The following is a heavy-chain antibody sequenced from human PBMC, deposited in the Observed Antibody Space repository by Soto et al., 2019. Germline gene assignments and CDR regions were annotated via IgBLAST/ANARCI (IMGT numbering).Heavy chain of an antibody. CDR2: IYYSGST. Sequence: QLQLQESGPGLVKPSETLSLTCTVSGGSVSRSSYYWGWIRQLPGKGLEWIGSIYYSGSTYYNPSLKTRVTISVDTSKNQFSPKLSSVIVADTAVYYCARNGVNGVYWGQGTLVTVSS. CDR1: GGSVSRSSYY. CDR3: ARNGVNGVY. V-gene: IGHV4-39*01. J-gene: IGHJ4*02. D-gene: IGHD2-8*01.